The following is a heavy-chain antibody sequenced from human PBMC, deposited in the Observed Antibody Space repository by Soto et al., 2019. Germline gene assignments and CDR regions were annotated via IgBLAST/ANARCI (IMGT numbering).Heavy chain of an antibody. CDR3: AMFTPLLRGGSCCSRFYYYGMDV. D-gene: IGHD2-15*01. J-gene: IGHJ6*02. Sequence: ASVKVSCKASGGTFSSYAISWVRQAPGQGLEWMGGIIPIFGTANYAQKFQGRVTITADESTSTAYMGLSSLRSEDTAVYYCAMFTPLLRGGSCCSRFYYYGMDVWGQGTTVTVSS. V-gene: IGHV1-69*13. CDR1: GGTFSSYA. CDR2: IIPIFGTA.